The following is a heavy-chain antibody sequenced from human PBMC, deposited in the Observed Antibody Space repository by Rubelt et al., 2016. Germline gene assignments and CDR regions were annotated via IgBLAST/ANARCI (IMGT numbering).Heavy chain of an antibody. CDR2: INHSGST. V-gene: IGHV4-34*01. Sequence: QVQLQQWGAGLLKPSETLSLTCAVYGGSFSGYYWSWIRQPPGKGLEWIGEINHSGSTNYNPSLKSRVTFSVDTSKNQFALKLSSVTAADTAVYYCARGRRGSSSWLGRDYYGMDVWGQGTTVTVSS. D-gene: IGHD6-13*01. CDR3: ARGRRGSSSWLGRDYYGMDV. J-gene: IGHJ6*02. CDR1: GGSFSGYY.